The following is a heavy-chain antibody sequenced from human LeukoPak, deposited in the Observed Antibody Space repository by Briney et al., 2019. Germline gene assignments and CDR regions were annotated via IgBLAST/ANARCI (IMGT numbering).Heavy chain of an antibody. Sequence: ASVKVSCKASGYTFTGFYIHWVRQAPGRGLEWMGWTNPNSGATKYAQKFQGRVTMTRDTSISTAYMELSRLRSDDTAVYYCAREMNSGYDEGGLEYWGQGTLVTVSS. V-gene: IGHV1-2*02. CDR3: AREMNSGYDEGGLEY. J-gene: IGHJ4*02. D-gene: IGHD5-12*01. CDR2: TNPNSGAT. CDR1: GYTFTGFY.